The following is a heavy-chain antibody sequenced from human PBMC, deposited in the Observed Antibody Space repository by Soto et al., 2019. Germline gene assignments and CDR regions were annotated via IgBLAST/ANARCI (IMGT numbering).Heavy chain of an antibody. CDR3: ARGNHRWLQLWYFDL. D-gene: IGHD5-12*01. J-gene: IGHJ2*01. V-gene: IGHV1-69*12. CDR1: GGTFSNYP. Sequence: QVQLVQSGAAVKKPGSSVKVSCKASGGTFSNYPVSWVRQAPGQGLEWMGGIIPIFGTVNYAQKFQGRLTITADESPSTAYMELSSLRSEDTAVYYCARGNHRWLQLWYFDLWGRGTLVTVYS. CDR2: IIPIFGTV.